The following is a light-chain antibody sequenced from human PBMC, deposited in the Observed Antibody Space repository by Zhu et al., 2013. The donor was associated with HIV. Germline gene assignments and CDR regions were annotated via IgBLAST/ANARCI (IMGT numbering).Light chain of an antibody. J-gene: IGKJ2*01. CDR1: QNISGW. V-gene: IGKV1-5*03. CDR2: KAS. Sequence: DIQMTQSPSTLSASVGDRVTITCRASQNISGWLAWYQQKPGKAPKLLISKASILEIGVPSRFSGSGSGTDYTLTISSLEPEDFAVYYCQQRSNWPYTFGQGTKVEIK. CDR3: QQRSNWPYT.